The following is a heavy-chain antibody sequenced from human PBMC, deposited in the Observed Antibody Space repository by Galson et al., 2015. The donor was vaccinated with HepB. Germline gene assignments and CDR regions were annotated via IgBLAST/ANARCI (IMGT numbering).Heavy chain of an antibody. CDR1: GGSISSYY. J-gene: IGHJ3*02. CDR3: ARGYYGSRSWAFDI. V-gene: IGHV4-59*12. Sequence: SETLSLTCTVSGGSISSYYWSWIRQPPGKGLEWIGYIYSSGSTNYNPSLKSRVTISVDTSKNQFSLKLSSVTAADTAVYYCARGYYGSRSWAFDIWGQETMVTVSS. D-gene: IGHD3-10*01. CDR2: IYSSGST.